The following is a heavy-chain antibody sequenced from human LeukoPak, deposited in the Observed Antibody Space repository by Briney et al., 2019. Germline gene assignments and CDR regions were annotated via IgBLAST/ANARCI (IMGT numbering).Heavy chain of an antibody. CDR1: GGSFSGYY. Sequence: PSETLSLTCAVYGGSFSGYYWSWIRQPPGKGLEWIGEINHSGSTNNNPSLKSRVTISVDTSKNQFSLKLSSVTAADTAVYYCARHVTQDYYGSGSYYARRAYFDYWGQGTLVTVSS. CDR2: INHSGST. CDR3: ARHVTQDYYGSGSYYARRAYFDY. V-gene: IGHV4-34*01. D-gene: IGHD3-10*01. J-gene: IGHJ4*02.